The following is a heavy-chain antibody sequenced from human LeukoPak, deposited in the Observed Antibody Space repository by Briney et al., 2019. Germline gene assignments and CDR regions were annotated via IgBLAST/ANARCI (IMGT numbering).Heavy chain of an antibody. J-gene: IGHJ4*02. D-gene: IGHD5-18*01. CDR3: STGATAMARGPIDY. CDR2: ISYDGSNK. CDR1: GFTFSSYA. Sequence: PGGSLRLSCAASGFTFSSYAMHWVRQAPGKGLEWVAVISYDGSNKYYADSVKGRFTISRDNSKNTLYLQMNSLRAEDTAVYYCSTGATAMARGPIDYWGQGTLVTVSS. V-gene: IGHV3-30*04.